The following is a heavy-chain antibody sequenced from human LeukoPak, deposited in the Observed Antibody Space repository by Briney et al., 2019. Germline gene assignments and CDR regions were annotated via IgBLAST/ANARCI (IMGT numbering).Heavy chain of an antibody. Sequence: GRSLRLSCAASGFTFSNYSLHWVRQAPGKGLEWVAVISFDGSNEYYADSAKGRFTISRDNSKNTMYLQMNSLRTEDTTMYYCARGARSLNILDYWDQGTLVTVSS. D-gene: IGHD1/OR15-1a*01. CDR1: GFTFSNYS. CDR3: ARGARSLNILDY. CDR2: ISFDGSNE. J-gene: IGHJ4*02. V-gene: IGHV3-30-3*01.